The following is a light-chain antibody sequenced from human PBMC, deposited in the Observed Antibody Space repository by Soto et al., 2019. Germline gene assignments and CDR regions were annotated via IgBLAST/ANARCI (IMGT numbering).Light chain of an antibody. J-gene: IGKJ1*01. V-gene: IGKV1-8*01. CDR2: AAS. CDR3: QQYGTYLWT. Sequence: AIRMTQSPSSFSASTGDRVTITCRASQGISSYLAWYQQKPGKAPKLLIYAASTLQSGVPSRFSGSGSGTDFTLTISCLQSEDFATYYCQQYGTYLWTFGQGTRVEIK. CDR1: QGISSY.